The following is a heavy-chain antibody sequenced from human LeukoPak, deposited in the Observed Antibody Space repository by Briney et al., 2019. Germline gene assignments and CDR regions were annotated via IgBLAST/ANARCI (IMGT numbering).Heavy chain of an antibody. J-gene: IGHJ4*02. D-gene: IGHD3-22*01. CDR2: ISAYNGNT. Sequence: ASVKVSCKASGYTFTGYYMHWVRQAPGQGLEWMGWISAYNGNTNYAQKLQGRVTMTTDTSTSTAYMELRSLRSDDTAVYYCARSLQYYYDSSGELDYWGQGTLVTVSS. CDR3: ARSLQYYYDSSGELDY. CDR1: GYTFTGYY. V-gene: IGHV1-18*04.